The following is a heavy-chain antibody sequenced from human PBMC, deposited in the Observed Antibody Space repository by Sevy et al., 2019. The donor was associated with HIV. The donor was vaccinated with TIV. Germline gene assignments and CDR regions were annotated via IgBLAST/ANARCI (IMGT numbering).Heavy chain of an antibody. CDR2: INQNGSVK. CDR1: GFTFSSYA. Sequence: GGSLRLSCAASGFTFSSYAMSWVRQAPGKGLEWVANINQNGSVKYYVDSVRGRFTISRDNARNLVSLQMNNLRADDTALYYCVRAIASDGSFWGQGTLVTVSS. J-gene: IGHJ4*02. V-gene: IGHV3-7*01. CDR3: VRAIASDGSF. D-gene: IGHD6-13*01.